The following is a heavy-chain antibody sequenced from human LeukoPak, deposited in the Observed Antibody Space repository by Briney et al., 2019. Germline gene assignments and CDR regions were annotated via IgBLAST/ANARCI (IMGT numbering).Heavy chain of an antibody. J-gene: IGHJ5*02. Sequence: GGSLRLSCAASGFTFSSYGMHWVRQAPGKGLEWVAVISYDGSNKYYADSVKGRFTVSRDNAKNSLYLQMNSLRAEDTAVYYCARELVYSWFDPWGQGTLVTVSS. V-gene: IGHV3-30*03. CDR3: ARELVYSWFDP. CDR2: ISYDGSNK. D-gene: IGHD2-8*01. CDR1: GFTFSSYG.